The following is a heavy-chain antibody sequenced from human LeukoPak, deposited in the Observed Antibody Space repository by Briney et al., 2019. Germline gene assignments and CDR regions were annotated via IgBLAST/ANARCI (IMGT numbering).Heavy chain of an antibody. D-gene: IGHD3-9*01. CDR1: GYTFTTYG. Sequence: ASVKVSCKTCGYTFTTYGISWVRQAPGQGLEWMGWISAYNGDTNYAQRLQGRVTMTTDTSTSTAYMELRSLRSDDTALYYCARDILTAFSDYWGQGTLVTVSS. V-gene: IGHV1-18*01. CDR3: ARDILTAFSDY. CDR2: ISAYNGDT. J-gene: IGHJ4*02.